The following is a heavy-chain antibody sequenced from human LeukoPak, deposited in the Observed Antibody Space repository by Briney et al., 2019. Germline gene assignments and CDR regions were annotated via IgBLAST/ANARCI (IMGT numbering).Heavy chain of an antibody. CDR3: ARVYDSYGYGPDY. D-gene: IGHD5-18*01. Sequence: QSGGSLRLSCAASGFTFSSYWMHWVRQAPGKGLVWVSRINSDGSTTSYADSVKGRFTISRDKAKSTLYLQMNSLRAEDTAVYYCARVYDSYGYGPDYWGQGTLVTVSS. CDR1: GFTFSSYW. V-gene: IGHV3-74*01. J-gene: IGHJ4*02. CDR2: INSDGSTT.